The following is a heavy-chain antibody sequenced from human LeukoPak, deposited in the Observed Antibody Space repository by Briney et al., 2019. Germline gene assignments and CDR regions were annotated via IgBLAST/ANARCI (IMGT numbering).Heavy chain of an antibody. CDR3: ARDPLVGDTYAFDI. CDR2: IYYSGST. CDR1: GGSISSYY. D-gene: IGHD1-26*01. Sequence: SETLSLTCTVSGGSISSYYWSWIRQPPGKGLEWIGYIYYSGSTNYNPSLESRVTISVDTSKNQFSLKLSSVTAADTAVYYCARDPLVGDTYAFDIWGQGAMVTASS. J-gene: IGHJ3*02. V-gene: IGHV4-59*01.